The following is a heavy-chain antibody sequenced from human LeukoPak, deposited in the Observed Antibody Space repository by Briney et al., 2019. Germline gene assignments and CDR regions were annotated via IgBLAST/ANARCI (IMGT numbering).Heavy chain of an antibody. CDR3: ARQYNWNDPFDY. D-gene: IGHD1-1*01. Sequence: GGSLRLSCAASGFTFSSYGMHWVRQAPRKGLDWVAVIWYDGSNKYYADSVKGRFTISRDNSKNTLYLQMNSLRAEDTAVYYCARQYNWNDPFDYWGQGTLVTVSS. V-gene: IGHV3-33*01. J-gene: IGHJ4*02. CDR1: GFTFSSYG. CDR2: IWYDGSNK.